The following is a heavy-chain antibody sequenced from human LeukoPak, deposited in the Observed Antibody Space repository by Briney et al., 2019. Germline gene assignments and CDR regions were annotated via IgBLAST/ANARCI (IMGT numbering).Heavy chain of an antibody. V-gene: IGHV3-21*01. CDR1: GFPFSSYS. J-gene: IGHJ4*02. CDR3: ARAGVAVAYFYYFDY. CDR2: ISTSSSST. D-gene: IGHD6-19*01. Sequence: GGSLRLSCAASGFPFSSYSMNWVRQAPGKGLEWVSFISTSSSSTYYADSVKGRFTISRDDAKNTLYLQMNSLRAEDTAVYYCARAGVAVAYFYYFDYWGQGSLVTVSS.